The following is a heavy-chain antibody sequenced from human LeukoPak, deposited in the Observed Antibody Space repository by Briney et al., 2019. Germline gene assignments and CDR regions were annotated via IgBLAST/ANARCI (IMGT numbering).Heavy chain of an antibody. D-gene: IGHD4-11*01. J-gene: IGHJ4*02. CDR3: SKGRGSTLTNIDF. Sequence: GSLRLSCAASGFAFSSFSMTWVGQSPGKGLEWVSSVSDSGVNTYYAGSVRGRFTVSRDNFKNILYLQMNSLTVEDTAFYYCSKGRGSTLTNIDFWGQGALVTVSS. V-gene: IGHV3-23*01. CDR2: VSDSGVNT. CDR1: GFAFSSFS.